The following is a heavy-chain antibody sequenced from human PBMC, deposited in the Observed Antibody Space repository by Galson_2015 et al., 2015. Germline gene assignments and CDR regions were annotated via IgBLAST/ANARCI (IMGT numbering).Heavy chain of an antibody. J-gene: IGHJ5*02. Sequence: SVKVSCKASGYTFTSYGISWVRQAPGQGLEWMGWISAYNGNIKYAQNFQGRVAMTTDTSTSTAYMELRSLRPDDTAVYYCARDPPSYCSGVSCHFGHNWFDPWGQGTLVTVSS. V-gene: IGHV1-18*01. CDR2: ISAYNGNI. CDR1: GYTFTSYG. D-gene: IGHD2-15*01. CDR3: ARDPPSYCSGVSCHFGHNWFDP.